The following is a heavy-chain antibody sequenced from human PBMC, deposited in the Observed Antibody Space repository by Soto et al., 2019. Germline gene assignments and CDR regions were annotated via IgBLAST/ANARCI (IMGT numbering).Heavy chain of an antibody. CDR2: IYHSGST. Sequence: SETLSLTCTVSGGSVSSGSDYWSWIRQPPGKGLEWIAYIYHSGSTNYNPSLKSRVTISVDTSKNQFSLNLRSVTAADTAVYYCAKHGYYEYFQYWGQGTLVTVSS. V-gene: IGHV4-61*01. CDR3: AKHGYYEYFQY. CDR1: GGSVSSGSDY. J-gene: IGHJ1*01. D-gene: IGHD5-18*01.